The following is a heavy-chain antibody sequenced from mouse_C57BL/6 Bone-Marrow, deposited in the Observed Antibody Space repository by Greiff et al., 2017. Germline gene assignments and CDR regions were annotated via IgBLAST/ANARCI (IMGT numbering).Heavy chain of an antibody. J-gene: IGHJ2*01. CDR1: GYTFTSYW. D-gene: IGHD2-2*01. CDR2: INPSNGGT. CDR3: AREEGLRYYFDY. V-gene: IGHV1-53*01. Sequence: QVQLKQPGTELVKPGASVKLSCKASGYTFTSYWMHWVKQRPGQGLEWIGNINPSNGGTNYNEKFKSKATLTVDKSSSTAYMQLSSLTSEDSAVYYCAREEGLRYYFDYWGQGTTLTVSS.